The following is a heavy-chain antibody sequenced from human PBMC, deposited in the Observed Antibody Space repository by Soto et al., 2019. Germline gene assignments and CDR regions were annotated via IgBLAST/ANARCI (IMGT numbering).Heavy chain of an antibody. CDR3: ARERIPRIMGGMSAMDV. CDR2: ISFDGSNK. CDR1: KFTFRTYV. V-gene: IGHV3-30*04. J-gene: IGHJ6*02. Sequence: QVQLVESGGGVVQPERSQRLSCAASKFTFRTYVMHWVRQAPGKGLEWVALISFDGSNKYYADSVKGRFTISRDNSKNTMYLQMNSLRPEDTAVYYCARERIPRIMGGMSAMDVWGQGTTVTVSS. D-gene: IGHD2-15*01.